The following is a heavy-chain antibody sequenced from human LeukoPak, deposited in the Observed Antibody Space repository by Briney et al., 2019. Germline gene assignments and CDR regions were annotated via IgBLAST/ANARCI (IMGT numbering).Heavy chain of an antibody. J-gene: IGHJ5*02. Sequence: SETLSLTCIVSGASISDYYWSWIRQPAGKGLEWIGRIDTSGSTNYKPSLKSRLTMSVDTSKNQFSLKLSSVTAADTAVYYCARGFSYDILTGTNWFDPWGQGTLVTVSS. CDR1: GASISDYY. CDR3: ARGFSYDILTGTNWFDP. D-gene: IGHD3-9*01. CDR2: IDTSGST. V-gene: IGHV4-4*07.